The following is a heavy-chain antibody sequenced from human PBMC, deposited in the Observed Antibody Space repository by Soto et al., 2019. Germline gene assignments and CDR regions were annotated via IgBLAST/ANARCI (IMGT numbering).Heavy chain of an antibody. CDR2: IWYDGSNK. Sequence: PGGSLRLSCAASGFTFSSYGMHWVRQAPGKGLEWVAFIWYDGSNKYYADSVKGRFTISRDNAKNSLYLEMNSLRAEDTAVYYCAREGSGSYSDYYSYMDVWGKGTTFTVSS. CDR1: GFTFSSYG. D-gene: IGHD3-10*01. V-gene: IGHV3-33*01. J-gene: IGHJ6*03. CDR3: AREGSGSYSDYYSYMDV.